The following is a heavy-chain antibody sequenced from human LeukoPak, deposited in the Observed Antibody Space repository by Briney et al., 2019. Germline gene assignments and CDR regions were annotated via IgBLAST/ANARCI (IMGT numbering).Heavy chain of an antibody. Sequence: ASVKVSCQASGYTFTSYYMHWVRQAPGQGLEWMGIINPSGGSTSYAQKFQGRVTMTRDMSTSTVYMELSSLRSEDTAVYYCARDLEGATTNYWGQGTLVTVSS. CDR3: ARDLEGATTNY. V-gene: IGHV1-46*01. J-gene: IGHJ4*02. CDR1: GYTFTSYY. CDR2: INPSGGST. D-gene: IGHD1-26*01.